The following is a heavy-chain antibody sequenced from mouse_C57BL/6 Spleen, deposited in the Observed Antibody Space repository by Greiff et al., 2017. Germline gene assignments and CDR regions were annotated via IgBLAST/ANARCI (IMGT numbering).Heavy chain of an antibody. CDR2: ISYSGST. CDR1: GYSITSGYD. CDR3: ARDSLYDGYYFAY. Sequence: EVQRVESGPGMVKPSQSLSLTCTVTGYSITSGYDWHWIRHFPGNKLEWMGYISYSGSTNYNPSLKSRISITHDTSKNHFFLKLNSVTTEDTATYYCARDSLYDGYYFAYWGQGTLVTVSA. J-gene: IGHJ3*01. V-gene: IGHV3-1*01. D-gene: IGHD2-3*01.